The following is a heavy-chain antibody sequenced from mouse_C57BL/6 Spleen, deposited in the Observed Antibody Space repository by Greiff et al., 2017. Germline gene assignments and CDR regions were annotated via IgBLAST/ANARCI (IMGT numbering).Heavy chain of an antibody. CDR1: GFTFSNYW. Sequence: EVKVVESGGGLVQPGGSMKLSCVASGFTFSNYWMNWVRQSPEKGLEWVAQIRLKSDNYATHYAESVKGRFTISRDDSKSSVYLQMNNLRAEDTGIYYCTGGYDYPAMDYWGQGTSVTVSS. D-gene: IGHD2-4*01. CDR3: TGGYDYPAMDY. V-gene: IGHV6-3*01. J-gene: IGHJ4*01. CDR2: IRLKSDNYAT.